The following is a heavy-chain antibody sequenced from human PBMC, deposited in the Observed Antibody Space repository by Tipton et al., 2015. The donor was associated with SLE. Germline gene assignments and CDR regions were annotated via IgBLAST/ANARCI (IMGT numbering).Heavy chain of an antibody. CDR3: ARGYCSSTSCYGYFDY. CDR1: GFTFSSYA. CDR2: IYSGGST. J-gene: IGHJ4*02. V-gene: IGHV3-23*03. Sequence: SLRLSCAASGFTFSSYALSWVRQAPGKGLEWVSVIYSGGSTYYGDSVKGRFTISRDNSKNTLYLQMNSLRAEDTALHYCARGYCSSTSCYGYFDYWGQGTLVTVSS. D-gene: IGHD2-2*01.